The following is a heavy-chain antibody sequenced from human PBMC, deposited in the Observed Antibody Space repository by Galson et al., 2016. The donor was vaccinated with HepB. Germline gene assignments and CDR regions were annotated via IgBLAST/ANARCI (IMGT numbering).Heavy chain of an antibody. CDR1: GFTFSSFG. Sequence: SLRLSCAASGFTFSSFGFHWVRQAPGKGLEWVALTSSDETNTFYVNSVKGRFTISRDNSKNTLYLQMNSLRAEDTALYYCARSGGVDEFDYWGQGILVTVSS. CDR2: TSSDETNT. CDR3: ARSGGVDEFDY. J-gene: IGHJ4*02. V-gene: IGHV3-30*03. D-gene: IGHD3-16*01.